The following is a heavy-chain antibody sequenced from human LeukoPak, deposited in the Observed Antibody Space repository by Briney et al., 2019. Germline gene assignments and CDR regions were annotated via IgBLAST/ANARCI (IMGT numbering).Heavy chain of an antibody. Sequence: ASVKVSCKASGYTFTRNYINWLRQAPGQGPEWTGMIDPSGGGTAYAQKFQDRVTMTSDTSTSTVYMELNSLRSEDTAVYYCARLIGDYYDNSRSSYWHGHLDYWGQGALVTVSS. CDR3: ARLIGDYYDNSRSSYWHGHLDY. D-gene: IGHD3-22*01. J-gene: IGHJ4*02. CDR2: IDPSGGGT. V-gene: IGHV1-46*01. CDR1: GYTFTRNY.